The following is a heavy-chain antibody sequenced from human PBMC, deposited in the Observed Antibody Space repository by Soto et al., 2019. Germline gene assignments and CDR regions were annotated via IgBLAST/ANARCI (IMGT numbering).Heavy chain of an antibody. V-gene: IGHV4-30-2*06. CDR2: ISHLEST. J-gene: IGHJ4*02. CDR1: GASISYGGFS. Sequence: LSLTCTVSGASISYGGFSWSWIRQSPGKGLEWIGYISHLESTYFHPSFESRLTMSIDRTRNQFSLKLSSVTAADMAVYYCAGGGGYDSFDYWGQGVLVTAPQ. CDR3: AGGGGYDSFDY. D-gene: IGHD5-12*01.